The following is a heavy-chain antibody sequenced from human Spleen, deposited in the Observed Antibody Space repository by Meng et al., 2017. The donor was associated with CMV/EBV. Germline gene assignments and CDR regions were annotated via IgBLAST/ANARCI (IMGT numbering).Heavy chain of an antibody. J-gene: IGHJ4*02. CDR1: GGSISSYY. CDR3: ARGSSVAGTWYFDY. D-gene: IGHD6-19*01. CDR2: INHSGST. V-gene: IGHV4-34*01. Sequence: QVQLQQWGAGLVMPAEPLSLPCTVSGGSISSYYWSWIRQPPGKGLEWIGEINHSGSTNYNPSLKSRVTISVDTSKSQFSLKLSSVTAADTAVYYCARGSSVAGTWYFDYWGQGTLVTVSS.